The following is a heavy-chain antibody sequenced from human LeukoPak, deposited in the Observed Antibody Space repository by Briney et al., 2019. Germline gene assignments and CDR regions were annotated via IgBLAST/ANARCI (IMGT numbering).Heavy chain of an antibody. D-gene: IGHD3-16*02. J-gene: IGHJ4*02. CDR2: ISWNSGSI. Sequence: PGGSLRLSCAASGFTFDDYAMHWVRQAPGKGLEWVSGISWNSGSIGYADSVKGRFTISRDNAKNSLYLQMNSLRAEDTALYYCAKGAFRGVIVESQIDYWGQGALVTVSS. CDR3: AKGAFRGVIVESQIDY. V-gene: IGHV3-9*01. CDR1: GFTFDDYA.